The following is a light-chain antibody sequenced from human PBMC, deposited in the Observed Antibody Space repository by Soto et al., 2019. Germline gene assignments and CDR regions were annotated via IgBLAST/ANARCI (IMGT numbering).Light chain of an antibody. V-gene: IGKV3-20*01. CDR3: QQYGSSPVT. CDR2: VAS. CDR1: QSVSSSY. J-gene: IGKJ4*02. Sequence: EIVLTQSPGTLSLSPGERAALSCRASQSVSSSYLARYQQKPGQAPRLLIDVASSRATGIPDRFSSSRSGTDFTLTISRLETEVFAVYYCQQYGSSPVTFGGGTKVYIK.